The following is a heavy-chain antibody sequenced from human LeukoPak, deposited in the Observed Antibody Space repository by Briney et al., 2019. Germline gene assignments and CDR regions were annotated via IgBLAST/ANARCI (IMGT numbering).Heavy chain of an antibody. D-gene: IGHD4-17*01. CDR2: ISGSGGST. V-gene: IGHV3-23*01. J-gene: IGHJ4*02. CDR1: GFTFSSYA. CDR3: AKDLGGYGDYVWYFDY. Sequence: GGSLRLSCAASGFTFSSYATSWVRQAPGKGLEWVSAISGSGGSTYYADSVKGRFTISRDNSKNTLYLQMNSLRAEDTAVYYCAKDLGGYGDYVWYFDYWGQGTLVTVSS.